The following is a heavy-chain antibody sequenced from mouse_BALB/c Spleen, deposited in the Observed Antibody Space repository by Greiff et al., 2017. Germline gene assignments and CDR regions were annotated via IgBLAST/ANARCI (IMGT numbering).Heavy chain of an antibody. CDR3: ARSNDGYYDWYFDV. Sequence: VQLQQSGAELARPGASVKLSCKASGYTFTSYWMQWVKQRPGQGLEWIGAIYPGDGDTRYTQKFKGKATLTADKSSSTAYMQLSSLASEDSAVYYCARSNDGYYDWYFDVWGAGTTVTVSS. CDR1: GYTFTSYW. D-gene: IGHD2-3*01. CDR2: IYPGDGDT. J-gene: IGHJ1*01. V-gene: IGHV1-87*01.